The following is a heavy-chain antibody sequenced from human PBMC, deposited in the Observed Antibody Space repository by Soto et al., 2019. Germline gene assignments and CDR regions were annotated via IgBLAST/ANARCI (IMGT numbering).Heavy chain of an antibody. Sequence: QVQLVESGGGVVQPGRSLRLSCAASGFTFSSYGMHWVRQAPGKGLEWVAVISYDGSNKYYADSVKGRFTISRDNSKNTRYLQMNSLRAEDTAVYYCAKDLGSLWFGLDEYYYYGMDVWGQGTTVTVSS. J-gene: IGHJ6*02. CDR2: ISYDGSNK. CDR1: GFTFSSYG. V-gene: IGHV3-30*18. D-gene: IGHD3-10*01. CDR3: AKDLGSLWFGLDEYYYYGMDV.